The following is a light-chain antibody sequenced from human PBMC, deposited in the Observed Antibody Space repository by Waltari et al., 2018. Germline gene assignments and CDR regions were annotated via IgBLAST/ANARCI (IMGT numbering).Light chain of an antibody. V-gene: IGLV2-23*01. CDR3: CSYAGSSAPRV. J-gene: IGLJ3*02. Sequence: QSALTQPASVSGSPGQSITISCTGSSSDVGSYNLVSWYQQHPGKAPKLMIYEGSKRPSGVSNLFSDSKSDNTASLTISGLQAEDEAHYYCCSYAGSSAPRVFGGGTKLTVL. CDR2: EGS. CDR1: SSDVGSYNL.